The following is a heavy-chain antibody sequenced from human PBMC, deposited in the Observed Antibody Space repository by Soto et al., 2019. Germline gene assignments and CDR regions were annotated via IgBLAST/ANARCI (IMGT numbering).Heavy chain of an antibody. CDR3: ARDRVLRSFSYFDP. D-gene: IGHD1-26*01. V-gene: IGHV4-30-4*01. Sequence: SETLSLTCSVSGGSINTPVYYWSWIRRPPGKGLEWSGYVSYSGTAYYSPSLKSRLTISIDTSKNQFSLSLTSVTAADTAVYYCARDRVLRSFSYFDPWGRGTLVTVSS. CDR2: VSYSGTA. CDR1: GGSINTPVYY. J-gene: IGHJ5*02.